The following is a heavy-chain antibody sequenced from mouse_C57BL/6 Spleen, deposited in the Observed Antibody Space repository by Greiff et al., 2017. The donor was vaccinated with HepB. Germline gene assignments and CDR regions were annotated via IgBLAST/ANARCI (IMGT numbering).Heavy chain of an antibody. CDR2: IDPSDSYT. Sequence: VQLQQPGAELVMPGASVKLSCKASGYTFTSYWMHWVKQRPGQGLEWIGEIDPSDSYTNYNQKFKGKSTLTVDKSSSTAYMQLSSLTSEDSAVYYCARTFYYYGSSPFAYWGQGTLVTVSA. CDR3: ARTFYYYGSSPFAY. CDR1: GYTFTSYW. V-gene: IGHV1-69*01. D-gene: IGHD1-1*01. J-gene: IGHJ3*01.